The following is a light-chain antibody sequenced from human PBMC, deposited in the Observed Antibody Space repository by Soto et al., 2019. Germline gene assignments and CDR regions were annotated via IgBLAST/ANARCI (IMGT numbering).Light chain of an antibody. Sequence: DIQITQSPPAMSSCLLDIVTITCRASQDISNYLAWFQQKPGKVPKRLISAASSLQSGVPSRFSGSGSGTEFTLTISSLQPEDFATYYCLQHKSYPLTFGGGTKVDI. CDR2: AAS. J-gene: IGKJ4*01. V-gene: IGKV1-17*03. CDR3: LQHKSYPLT. CDR1: QDISNY.